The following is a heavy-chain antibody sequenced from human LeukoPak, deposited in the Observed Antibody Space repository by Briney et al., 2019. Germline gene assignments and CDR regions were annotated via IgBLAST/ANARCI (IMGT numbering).Heavy chain of an antibody. CDR3: ALIPYCTTATCYYFDY. D-gene: IGHD2-2*01. CDR2: ISAYNGNT. CDR1: GYTFTSYA. Sequence: GASVKVSCKASGYTFTSYAFRWVRQAPGQGLEWMGWISAYNGNTNYAQKLQGRVTMTTDTSTSTAYMELRSLRSDDTAVYYCALIPYCTTATCYYFDYWGQGTLVTVSS. J-gene: IGHJ4*02. V-gene: IGHV1-18*01.